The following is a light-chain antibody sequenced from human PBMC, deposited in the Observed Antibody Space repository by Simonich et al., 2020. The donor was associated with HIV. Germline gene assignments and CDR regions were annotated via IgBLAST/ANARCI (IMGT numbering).Light chain of an antibody. CDR1: SSAVGGSHY. CDR2: DFT. Sequence: QSALTQPASVSGSPGQSITISCTGTSSAVGGSHYGSWYQQHPGKAPKLMIYDFTKRPSGVSNRFSGSKSGNTASLTISGLQAEDEAHYYCSSYIISGVFGGGTKLTVL. CDR3: SSYIISGV. V-gene: IGLV2-14*01. J-gene: IGLJ3*02.